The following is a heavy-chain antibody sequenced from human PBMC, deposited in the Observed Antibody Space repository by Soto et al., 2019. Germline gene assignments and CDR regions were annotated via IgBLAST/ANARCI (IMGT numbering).Heavy chain of an antibody. CDR1: GGSFSGYY. J-gene: IGHJ6*02. D-gene: IGHD6-13*01. CDR3: ARGGHSSSWYLYIYYYYGMDF. Sequence: SETLSLTCAVYGGSFSGYYWSWIRQPPGKGREWIGEINHSGSTNYNPSLESRVTISVDTSKNQFSLKLSSVTAADTAVYYCARGGHSSSWYLYIYYYYGMDFWGQGTKVTVSS. V-gene: IGHV4-34*01. CDR2: INHSGST.